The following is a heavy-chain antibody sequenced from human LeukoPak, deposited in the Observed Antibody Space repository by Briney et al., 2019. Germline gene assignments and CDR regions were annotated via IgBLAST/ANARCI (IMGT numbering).Heavy chain of an antibody. CDR1: GFTFDDYA. D-gene: IGHD4/OR15-4a*01. CDR3: AKADYHFYYRMDV. Sequence: GGSLRLSCAASGFTFDDYAMHWVRQAPGKGLEWVSLISDNGADTYYADSVKGRFTISRDNSKNSLYLEMNSLSTDDTAFYYCAKADYHFYYRMDVWGQGTTVTVSS. CDR2: ISDNGADT. J-gene: IGHJ6*02. V-gene: IGHV3-43*02.